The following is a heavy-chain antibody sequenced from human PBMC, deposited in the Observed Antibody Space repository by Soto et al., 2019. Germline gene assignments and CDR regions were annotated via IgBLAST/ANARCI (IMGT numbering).Heavy chain of an antibody. CDR1: GGFISSYY. V-gene: IGHV4-59*01. D-gene: IGHD3-22*01. Sequence: LSLTCTVSGGFISSYYWSWIRQSPGKGLELIGYIHHTGSTNYNPSLKSRVTMSLDTSRNQFSLKLYSVTTADTAVYYCARSIDSSGFYFSNCWGQGTLVTVSS. CDR2: IHHTGST. J-gene: IGHJ4*02. CDR3: ARSIDSSGFYFSNC.